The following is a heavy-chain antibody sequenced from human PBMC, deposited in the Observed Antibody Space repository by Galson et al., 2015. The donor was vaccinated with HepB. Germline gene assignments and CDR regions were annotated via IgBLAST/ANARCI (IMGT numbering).Heavy chain of an antibody. CDR3: AREIRFLEWLLSSVGGGGMGV. Sequence: SLRLSCAASGFTFSSYAMHWVRQAPGKGLEWVAVISYDGSNKYYADSVKGRFTISRDNSKNTLYLQMNSLRAEDTAVYYCAREIRFLEWLLSSVGGGGMGVWGQGTTVTVSS. CDR2: ISYDGSNK. D-gene: IGHD3-3*01. J-gene: IGHJ6*02. CDR1: GFTFSSYA. V-gene: IGHV3-30-3*01.